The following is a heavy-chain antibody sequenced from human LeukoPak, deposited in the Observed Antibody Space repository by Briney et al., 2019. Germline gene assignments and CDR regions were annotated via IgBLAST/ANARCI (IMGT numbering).Heavy chain of an antibody. CDR2: IKQDGSEK. V-gene: IGHV3-7*01. D-gene: IGHD3-9*01. Sequence: PGGSLRLSCAASGFTFSSYWMSWVRQAPGKGLEWVANIKQDGSEKYYVDSVKGRFTISRDNAKNSLYLQMNSLRAEDTAVYYCARVRYDILTGYYDYWGQGTLVTVSS. CDR3: ARVRYDILTGYYDY. J-gene: IGHJ4*02. CDR1: GFTFSSYW.